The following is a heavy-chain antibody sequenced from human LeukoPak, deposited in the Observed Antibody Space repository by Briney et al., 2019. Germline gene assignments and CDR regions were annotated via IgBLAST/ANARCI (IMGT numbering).Heavy chain of an antibody. V-gene: IGHV3-21*04. CDR2: ISSSSSYI. Sequence: GGSLRLSCAASGLTFSSYSMNWVRQAPGKGLEWVSSISSSSSYIYYADSVKGRFTISRDNAKNSLYLQMNSLRAEDTALYYCARSASQWLVPVDPWGQGTLVTVSS. D-gene: IGHD6-19*01. CDR1: GLTFSSYS. J-gene: IGHJ5*02. CDR3: ARSASQWLVPVDP.